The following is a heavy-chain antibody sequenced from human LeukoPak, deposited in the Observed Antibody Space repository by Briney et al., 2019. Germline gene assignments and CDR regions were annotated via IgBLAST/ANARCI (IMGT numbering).Heavy chain of an antibody. D-gene: IGHD3-3*01. J-gene: IGHJ6*02. CDR2: IIPILGIA. CDR3: ARDQVPHNYDFWSGYTTVGGMDV. CDR1: GGTFSSYA. V-gene: IGHV1-69*04. Sequence: SVKVSCKASGGTFSSYAISWVRQAPGQGLEWMGRIIPILGIANYAQKFQGRVTITADKSTSTAYMELSSLRSEDTAVYYCARDQVPHNYDFWSGYTTVGGMDVWGQGTTVTVSS.